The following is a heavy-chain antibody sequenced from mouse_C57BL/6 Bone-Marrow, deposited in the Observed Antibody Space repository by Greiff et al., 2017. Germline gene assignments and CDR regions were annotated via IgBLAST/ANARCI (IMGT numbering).Heavy chain of an antibody. J-gene: IGHJ3*01. D-gene: IGHD2-2*01. CDR1: GYAFSSSW. CDR3: ARGGYDAGFAY. V-gene: IGHV1-82*01. CDR2: LYPGDGDT. Sequence: QVQLQQSGPELVKPGASVKISCKASGYAFSSSWMNWVKQRPGKGLEWIGRLYPGDGDTNYNGKFKGKATLTADKSSSTAYMQLSSLTSEDSAVYFCARGGYDAGFAYWGQGTLVTVSA.